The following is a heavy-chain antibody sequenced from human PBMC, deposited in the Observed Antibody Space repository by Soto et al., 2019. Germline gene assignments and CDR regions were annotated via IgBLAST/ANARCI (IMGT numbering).Heavy chain of an antibody. V-gene: IGHV1-18*01. CDR1: GYTFTSYG. CDR2: ISAYNGNT. CDR3: ARDPFSYIVVVPAAMYWFDP. J-gene: IGHJ5*02. Sequence: GASVKVSCKASGYTFTSYGISWVRQAPGQGLEWMGWISAYNGNTNYAQKLQGRVTMTTDTSTSTAYMELRSLRSDDTAVYYCARDPFSYIVVVPAAMYWFDPWGQGTLFTVSS. D-gene: IGHD2-2*01.